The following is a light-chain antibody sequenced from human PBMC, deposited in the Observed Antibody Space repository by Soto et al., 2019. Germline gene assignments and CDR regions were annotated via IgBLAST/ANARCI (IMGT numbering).Light chain of an antibody. Sequence: AIQMTQSPSSLSASVGDRVTITCRASQGIRTELGWYQQKPGKAPKLLIYGASTLQGGVPSRFSGSGSGTDFTLTISSLQPEDFATYYCLQDYSYPRTFVQGTKVEIK. CDR1: QGIRTE. CDR3: LQDYSYPRT. CDR2: GAS. V-gene: IGKV1-6*01. J-gene: IGKJ1*01.